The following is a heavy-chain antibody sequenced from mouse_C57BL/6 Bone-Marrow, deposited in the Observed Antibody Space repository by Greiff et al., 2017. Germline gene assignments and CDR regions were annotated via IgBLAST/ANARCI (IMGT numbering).Heavy chain of an antibody. CDR2: INPSSGYT. V-gene: IGHV1-4*01. D-gene: IGHD1-3*01. CDR3: ARINYYYDY. CDR1: GYTFTSYT. J-gene: IGHJ2*01. Sequence: QVHVKQSGAELARPGASVKMSCKASGYTFTSYTMHWVKQRPGQGLEWIGYINPSSGYTKYNQKFKDKATLTADKSSSTAYMQLSSLTSEDSAVYYCARINYYYDYWGQGTTLTVSS.